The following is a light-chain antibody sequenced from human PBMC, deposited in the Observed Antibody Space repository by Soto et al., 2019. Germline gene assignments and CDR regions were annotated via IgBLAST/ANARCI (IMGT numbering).Light chain of an antibody. CDR3: QQYNNWPIT. Sequence: GDRVTITCRASQTISRWLXXYXXKXXXXXKXXXYDASSLQSGVPSRFSGSGYGTEFTLTISSLQSEDFEIYYCQQYNNWPITFGQGTRLEIK. J-gene: IGKJ5*01. V-gene: IGKV1-5*01. CDR2: DAS. CDR1: QTISRW.